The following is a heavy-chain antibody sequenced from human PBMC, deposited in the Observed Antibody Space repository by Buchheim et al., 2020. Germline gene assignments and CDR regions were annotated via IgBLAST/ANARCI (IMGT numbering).Heavy chain of an antibody. V-gene: IGHV1-46*01. CDR1: GYTFTSYY. CDR3: ARGFLSPKSYSSSSAEYFQH. D-gene: IGHD6-6*01. CDR2: INPSGGST. Sequence: QVQLVQSGAEVKKPGASVKVSCKASGYTFTSYYMHWVRQAHGQGLEWMGIINPSGGSTSYAQKFQGRVTMTRDTSTSTVYMELSSLRSEDTAVYYCARGFLSPKSYSSSSAEYFQHWGQGTL. J-gene: IGHJ1*01.